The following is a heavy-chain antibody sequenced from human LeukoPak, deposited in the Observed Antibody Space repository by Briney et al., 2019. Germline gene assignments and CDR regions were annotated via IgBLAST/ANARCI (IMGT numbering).Heavy chain of an antibody. J-gene: IGHJ3*01. D-gene: IGHD3-22*01. V-gene: IGHV4-39*01. CDR3: ARNPPNYYDSSGRMGAFDV. CDR2: VHHSGIT. Sequence: PSETLSLTCVVSDGFISSGGYYWGWIRHPPEKGLEWIGSVHHSGITYYNTSLKSRVTISVDKSKNQFSLELTSVTAADTAVYYCARNPPNYYDSSGRMGAFDVWGQGTMVTVSS. CDR1: DGFISSGGYY.